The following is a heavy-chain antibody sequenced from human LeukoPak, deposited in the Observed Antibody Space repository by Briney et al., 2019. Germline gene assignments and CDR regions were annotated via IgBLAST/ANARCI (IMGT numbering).Heavy chain of an antibody. CDR1: GGSISSYY. Sequence: SETLSLTCTVSGGSISSYYWSWIRQPPGKGLEWIGYIYYSGSTYYNPSLKSRVTISVDTSKNQFSLKLSSVTAADTAVYYCARGPPHYYDSSGYYYDYWGQGTLVTVSS. CDR2: IYYSGST. D-gene: IGHD3-22*01. CDR3: ARGPPHYYDSSGYYYDY. J-gene: IGHJ4*02. V-gene: IGHV4-59*08.